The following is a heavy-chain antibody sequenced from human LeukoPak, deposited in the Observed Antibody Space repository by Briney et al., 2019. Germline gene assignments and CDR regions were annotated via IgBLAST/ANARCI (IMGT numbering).Heavy chain of an antibody. Sequence: PGGSLRLSCAASGFTFSSYWMHWVRQAPGKGLVWVSRINSDGSSTSYADSVKGRFTISRDNSKNTLYLQMNSLRAEDTAVYYCAREIYSSSWKTAFDYWGQGTLVTVSS. CDR2: INSDGSST. D-gene: IGHD6-13*01. CDR1: GFTFSSYW. J-gene: IGHJ4*02. V-gene: IGHV3-74*01. CDR3: AREIYSSSWKTAFDY.